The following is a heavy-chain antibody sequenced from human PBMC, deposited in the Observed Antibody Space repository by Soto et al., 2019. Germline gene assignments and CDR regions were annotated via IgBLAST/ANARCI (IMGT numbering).Heavy chain of an antibody. D-gene: IGHD5-18*01. CDR3: ARVGRSGYSYGHLDY. CDR2: IWYDGSNK. Sequence: GGSLRLSCAASGFTFRNYAVHWVRQAPGKGLEWAAVIWYDGSNKYYVDSVKGRFTISRDNSKNTVYLQMNSLRAEDTAVYYCARVGRSGYSYGHLDYWGQGTLVTVSS. J-gene: IGHJ4*02. CDR1: GFTFRNYA. V-gene: IGHV3-33*01.